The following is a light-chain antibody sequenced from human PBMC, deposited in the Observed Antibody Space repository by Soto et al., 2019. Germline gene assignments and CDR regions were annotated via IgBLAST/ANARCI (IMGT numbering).Light chain of an antibody. J-gene: IGKJ5*01. CDR2: DAY. CDR1: QSFRGL. CDR3: QQRNMWPIT. Sequence: EVVLTQSPVTLSLSPGERATLSCRASQSFRGLLAWYQQKPGQAPRLLIYDAYNRATGIPPRFSGSGSGTDFTLTISSLEPEYSAVYYCQQRNMWPITFGQGTRLEIK. V-gene: IGKV3-11*01.